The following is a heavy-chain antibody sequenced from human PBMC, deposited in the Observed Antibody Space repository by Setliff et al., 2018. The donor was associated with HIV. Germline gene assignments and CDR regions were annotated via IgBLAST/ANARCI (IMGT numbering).Heavy chain of an antibody. CDR3: TRDGGYFDY. V-gene: IGHV3-49*04. D-gene: IGHD3-3*01. CDR1: GFTFGDYA. CDR2: IRSNVYGGTT. Sequence: PGGSLRLSCITSGFTFGDYAVTWVRQAPGKGLEWVGFIRSNVYGGTTEYAASLKGRFSISRDDSKTIAYLQMNSMKTEDTAVYYCTRDGGYFDYWGQGTLVTVSS. J-gene: IGHJ4*02.